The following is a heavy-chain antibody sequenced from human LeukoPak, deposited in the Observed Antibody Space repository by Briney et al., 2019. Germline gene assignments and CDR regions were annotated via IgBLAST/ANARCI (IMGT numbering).Heavy chain of an antibody. Sequence: SETLSLTCDVSGGSVTSTNWWSWVRQPPGQGLEWIGEIHLRGLTNYNPSLSSRVTMSLDTSKNYVSLNLTSVTAADTAVYYCSRENGASSPFGYWGQGALVIVRS. V-gene: IGHV4-4*02. J-gene: IGHJ4*02. CDR3: SRENGASSPFGY. CDR2: IHLRGLT. D-gene: IGHD2-8*01. CDR1: GGSVTSTNW.